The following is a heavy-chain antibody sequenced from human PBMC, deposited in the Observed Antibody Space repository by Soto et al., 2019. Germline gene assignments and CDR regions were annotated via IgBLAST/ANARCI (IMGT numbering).Heavy chain of an antibody. D-gene: IGHD2-21*01. CDR3: ERDPPRYFTSSPEGAGL. Sequence: QVQLVQSGTEVKKPGASLKVSCKASGYTFTDSHIHWVRQASGQGLEWLGWINPKTGDTNYPQKYQGRITMTRDTSMSTAYMELTNFTSDDTDVYYCERDPPRYFTSSPEGAGLWGQGTLVTVSS. CDR2: INPKTGDT. V-gene: IGHV1-2*02. J-gene: IGHJ4*02. CDR1: GYTFTDSH.